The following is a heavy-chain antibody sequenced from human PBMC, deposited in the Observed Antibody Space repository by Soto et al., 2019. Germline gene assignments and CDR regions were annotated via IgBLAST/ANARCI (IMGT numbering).Heavy chain of an antibody. Sequence: GGSLRLSCAASGFTFSDHYMDWVRQAPGKGLEWVGRTRNKANSYTTEYAASVKGRFTISRDDSKNSLYLQMNSLKTEDTAVYYCAGVGADVGVADYWGQGSLVTVSS. J-gene: IGHJ4*02. CDR2: TRNKANSYTT. V-gene: IGHV3-72*01. CDR3: AGVGADVGVADY. D-gene: IGHD1-26*01. CDR1: GFTFSDHY.